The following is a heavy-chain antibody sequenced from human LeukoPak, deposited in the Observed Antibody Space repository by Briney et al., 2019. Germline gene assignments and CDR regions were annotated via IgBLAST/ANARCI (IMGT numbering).Heavy chain of an antibody. CDR3: ARGNPDRVVY. D-gene: IGHD1-14*01. V-gene: IGHV4-39*07. Sequence: PSETLSLTCTVSGGSITSSSYYWGWIRQPPGKGLEWIGSIYHSGSTYYNPSLKSRVTISVDTSKNQFSLKLSSVTAADTAVYYCARGNPDRVVYWGQGTLVTVSS. CDR1: GGSITSSSYY. CDR2: IYHSGST. J-gene: IGHJ4*02.